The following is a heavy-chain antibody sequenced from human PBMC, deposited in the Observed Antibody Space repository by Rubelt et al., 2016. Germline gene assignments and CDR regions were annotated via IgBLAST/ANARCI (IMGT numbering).Heavy chain of an antibody. V-gene: IGHV3-23*01. CDR3: ARDSSGWYYFDW. CDR2: ISGSGGST. J-gene: IGHJ4*02. D-gene: IGHD6-19*01. Sequence: WVSSISGSGGSTYYADSVKGRFTISRDNSKNTLYLQMNSLRAEDTAVYYCARDSSGWYYFDWWGQGALVTISS.